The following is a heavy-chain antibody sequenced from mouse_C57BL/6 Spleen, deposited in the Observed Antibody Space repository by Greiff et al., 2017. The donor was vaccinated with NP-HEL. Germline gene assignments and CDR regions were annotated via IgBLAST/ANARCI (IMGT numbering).Heavy chain of an antibody. CDR3: ARDRGGLFDY. V-gene: IGHV5-4*01. Sequence: VQLKESGGGLVKPGGSLKLSCAASGFTFSSYAMSWVRQTPEKRLEWVATISDGGSYTYYPDNVKGRFTISRDNAKNNLYLQMSHLKSEDTAMYYCARDRGGLFDYWGQGTTLTVSS. J-gene: IGHJ2*01. CDR1: GFTFSSYA. CDR2: ISDGGSYT.